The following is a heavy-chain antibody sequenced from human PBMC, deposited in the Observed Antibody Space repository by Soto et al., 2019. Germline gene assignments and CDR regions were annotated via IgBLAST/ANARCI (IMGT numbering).Heavy chain of an antibody. CDR1: GFSLNTSGMS. CDR2: IDWDDDK. J-gene: IGHJ4*02. CDR3: ARTPDILIVPPAIVLDY. Sequence: SGPTLVNPTQTLTLTCTFSGFSLNTSGMSVSWIRQPPGKALEWLARIDWDDDKYYNTSLKTRLTISKDTSKNQVVLTMTNVDPVDTATYYCARTPDILIVPPAIVLDYWCKGTLVTVSS. V-gene: IGHV2-70*11. D-gene: IGHD2-2*02.